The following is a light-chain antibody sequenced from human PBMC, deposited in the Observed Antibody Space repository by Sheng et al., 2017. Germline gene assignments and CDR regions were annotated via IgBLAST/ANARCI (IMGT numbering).Light chain of an antibody. V-gene: IGKV4-1*01. CDR3: QQYYTSPCT. CDR2: WAS. Sequence: DIVMTQSPDSLAVSLGERATINCKSSQSVLYSSNNKNYLAWYQKKPGQPPKLLIYWASTRESGVPDRFSGSGSGTDFTLTISSLQAEDVALYYCQQYYTSPCTFGQGTKLEIK. J-gene: IGKJ2*01. CDR1: QSVLYSSNNKNY.